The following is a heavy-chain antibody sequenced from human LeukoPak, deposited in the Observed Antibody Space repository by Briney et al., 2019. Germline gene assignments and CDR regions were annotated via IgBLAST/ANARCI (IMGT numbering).Heavy chain of an antibody. CDR2: IKQDGSEK. V-gene: IGHV3-7*01. J-gene: IGHJ4*02. CDR3: ASGWGPMVVSY. D-gene: IGHD2-8*02. Sequence: GGSLRLSCAASGFTFSSYWMSWVRQAPGKGLEWVANIKQDGSEKYYVDSVKGRFTISRDNAKHSVYLQMNSLRAEDTAVYYCASGWGPMVVSYWGQGALVTVSS. CDR1: GFTFSSYW.